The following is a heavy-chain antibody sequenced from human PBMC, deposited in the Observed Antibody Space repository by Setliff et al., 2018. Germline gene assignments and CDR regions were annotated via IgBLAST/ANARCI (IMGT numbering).Heavy chain of an antibody. Sequence: ASVKVSCKASGYTFTAYFIHWVRQAPGQGLEWMGWIDPQNGDTELAQDFEGWVTMTRETSLSTAYPEVTRVRSVDTAMFYCARSRKRPQFGLAGDAFDVWGQGTMVTVSS. CDR1: GYTFTAYF. D-gene: IGHD3-16*01. J-gene: IGHJ3*01. CDR3: ARSRKRPQFGLAGDAFDV. V-gene: IGHV1-2*04. CDR2: IDPQNGDT.